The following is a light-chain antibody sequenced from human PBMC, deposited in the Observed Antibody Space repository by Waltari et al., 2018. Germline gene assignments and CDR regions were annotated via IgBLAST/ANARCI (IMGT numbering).Light chain of an antibody. J-gene: IGLJ2*01. Sequence: QSALTQPASVSGSPAPSIPISCTGIKGDVGGYHYVPVYQQYPGKAPKLLIYDVIHRPSGVSSRFSASKSGNTASLTISGLQTEDEADYYCTSYRSTNTRVIFGGGTKLAVL. CDR3: TSYRSTNTRVI. CDR1: KGDVGGYHY. CDR2: DVI. V-gene: IGLV2-14*03.